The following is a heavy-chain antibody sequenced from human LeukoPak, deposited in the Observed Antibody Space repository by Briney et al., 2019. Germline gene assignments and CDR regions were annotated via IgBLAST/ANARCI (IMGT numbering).Heavy chain of an antibody. CDR2: IYYSGST. Sequence: SQTLSLTCTVSGGSISSGGYYWSWIRQHPGKGLEWIGYIYYSGSTYYNPSLKSRVTVSVDTSKSQFSLKLSSVTAADTAVYYCARAVVTASDAFDIWGKGIMVTVSS. V-gene: IGHV4-31*03. J-gene: IGHJ3*02. D-gene: IGHD2-21*02. CDR3: ARAVVTASDAFDI. CDR1: GGSISSGGYY.